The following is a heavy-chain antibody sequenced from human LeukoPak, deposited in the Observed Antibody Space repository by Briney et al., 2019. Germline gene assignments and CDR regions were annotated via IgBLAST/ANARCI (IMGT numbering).Heavy chain of an antibody. CDR1: GYTFTSYD. J-gene: IGHJ4*02. D-gene: IGHD3-22*01. Sequence: ASVKVSCKASGYTFTSYDINWVRQATGQGLEWMGWMNPNSGNTGYAQKLQGRVTMTTDTSTSTAYMELRSLRSDDTAVYYCARRDRDYYDSSGSPLFDYWGQGTLVTVSS. CDR2: MNPNSGNT. V-gene: IGHV1-8*02. CDR3: ARRDRDYYDSSGSPLFDY.